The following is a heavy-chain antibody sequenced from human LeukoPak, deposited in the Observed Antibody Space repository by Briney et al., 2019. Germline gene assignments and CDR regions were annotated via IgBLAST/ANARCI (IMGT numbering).Heavy chain of an antibody. D-gene: IGHD3-16*02. CDR1: GFTFSSYA. CDR2: ISPSGGST. V-gene: IGHV3-23*01. J-gene: IGHJ4*02. CDR3: AKGRPYDYVWGTYRTGFDY. Sequence: GGSLRLSCAASGFTFSSYAMSWVRQAPGERLEWVSAISPSGGSTYYADSVKGRFTISRDNSKNTLNLQMNSLRAEDTAVYYCAKGRPYDYVWGTYRTGFDYWGQGTLVTVSS.